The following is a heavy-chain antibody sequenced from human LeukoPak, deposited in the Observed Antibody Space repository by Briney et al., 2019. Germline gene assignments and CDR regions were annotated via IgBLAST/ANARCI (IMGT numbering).Heavy chain of an antibody. J-gene: IGHJ6*02. D-gene: IGHD2-2*01. V-gene: IGHV4-59*01. CDR2: IYYSGST. Sequence: SETLSLTCTVSGGSISSYYWSWIRQPPGKGLEWIGYIYYSGSTNYNPSLKSRVTISVDTSKNQFSLKLSSVTAADTAVYYCARVPVVVVPAAKSYDHYYYGMDVWGQGTTVTVSS. CDR3: ARVPVVVVPAAKSYDHYYYGMDV. CDR1: GGSISSYY.